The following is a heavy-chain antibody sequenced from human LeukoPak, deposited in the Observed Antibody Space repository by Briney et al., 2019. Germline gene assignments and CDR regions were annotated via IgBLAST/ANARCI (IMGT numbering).Heavy chain of an antibody. CDR3: AKDFLYYDILTGYRDSDAFDI. D-gene: IGHD3-9*01. Sequence: GGSLRPSCAASGFTFSSYGMHWVRQAPGKGLEWVAFIRHDGSNKYYADSVKGRFTISRDNSKNTLYLQMNSLRAEDTAVYHCAKDFLYYDILTGYRDSDAFDIWGQGTMVTVSS. V-gene: IGHV3-30*02. CDR1: GFTFSSYG. CDR2: IRHDGSNK. J-gene: IGHJ3*02.